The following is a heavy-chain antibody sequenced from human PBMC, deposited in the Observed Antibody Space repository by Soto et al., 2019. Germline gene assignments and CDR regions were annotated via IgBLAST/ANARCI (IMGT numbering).Heavy chain of an antibody. Sequence: QVQLVQSGAEEKKPGASVKVSCKASGYTFTCYAMHWVRQAPGHRLEWMGWMNAGNGNTKYSQKFQGRVTITRDTSASTSYMELSSLGAEDTAVYYWTRAVAVAADFDYWGQGTLVTVSS. J-gene: IGHJ4*02. CDR3: TRAVAVAADFDY. CDR2: MNAGNGNT. V-gene: IGHV1-3*05. D-gene: IGHD6-19*01. CDR1: GYTFTCYA.